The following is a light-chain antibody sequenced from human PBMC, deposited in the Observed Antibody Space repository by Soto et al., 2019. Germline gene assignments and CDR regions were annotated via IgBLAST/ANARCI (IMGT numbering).Light chain of an antibody. CDR1: QSVSSY. CDR3: QQYGSSPWT. V-gene: IGKV3-20*01. J-gene: IGKJ1*01. Sequence: EIVLTQSPATLSLSPGERATLSCRASQSVSSYLAWYQQKPGQAPRLLIYDASSRATGIPDRFSGSGSGTDFTLSISRLEPEDFAVYYCQQYGSSPWTFGQGT. CDR2: DAS.